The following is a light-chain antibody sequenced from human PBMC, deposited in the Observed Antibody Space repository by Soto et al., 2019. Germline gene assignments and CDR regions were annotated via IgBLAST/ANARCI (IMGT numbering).Light chain of an antibody. CDR3: QQYGSSPTT. J-gene: IGKJ5*01. V-gene: IGKV3-20*01. CDR2: GAS. CDR1: QSVSSSY. Sequence: EIVLTQSPGTLSLSPGERATLSCRASQSVSSSYLAWYQQKPGQAPRLLIYGASSRATGIPDRFSGSGSGTDLTLTISRLEPEDFEVYPCQQYGSSPTTFGQGTRLEIK.